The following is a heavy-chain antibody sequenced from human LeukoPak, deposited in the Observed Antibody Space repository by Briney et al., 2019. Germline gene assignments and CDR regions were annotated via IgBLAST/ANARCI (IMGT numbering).Heavy chain of an antibody. CDR2: IYHSGST. CDR3: ARDNPRTTKYYYDSSGYYPRSGNDAFDI. Sequence: SETLSLTCAVSGGSISSSNWWSWVRQPPGKGLEWIGEIYHSGSTNYNPSLKSRVTISVDKSKNQFSLKLSSVTAADTAVYYCARDNPRTTKYYYDSSGYYPRSGNDAFDIWGQGTMVTVSS. D-gene: IGHD3-22*01. CDR1: GGSISSSNW. V-gene: IGHV4-4*02. J-gene: IGHJ3*02.